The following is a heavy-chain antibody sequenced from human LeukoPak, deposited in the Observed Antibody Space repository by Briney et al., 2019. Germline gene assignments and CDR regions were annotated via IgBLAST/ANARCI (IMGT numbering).Heavy chain of an antibody. CDR2: IKHDGGVK. V-gene: IGHV3-7*01. CDR1: GFIFSNYW. J-gene: IGHJ4*02. D-gene: IGHD6-6*01. Sequence: GGSLRLSCAASGFIFSNYWMSWVRQAPGKGLEWVANIKHDGGVKYYVDSLKGRFTISRDNAKNSVYLQMNSLRAEDTAVYYCARIGYSSSSIDYWGQGTLVTVSS. CDR3: ARIGYSSSSIDY.